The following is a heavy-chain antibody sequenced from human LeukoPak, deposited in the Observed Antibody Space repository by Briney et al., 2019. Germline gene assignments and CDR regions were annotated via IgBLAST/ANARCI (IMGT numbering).Heavy chain of an antibody. CDR2: ISSSSSYI. D-gene: IGHD6-19*01. Sequence: PGGSLRLSCAASGFTFSSYIMNWVRQAPGKGLEWVSSISSSSSYIYYADSVKGRFTISRDNAKNSLYLQMNSLRDEDTAVYYCARDGGGGQWLVFYYFDYWGQGTLVTVSS. V-gene: IGHV3-21*01. CDR1: GFTFSSYI. CDR3: ARDGGGGQWLVFYYFDY. J-gene: IGHJ4*02.